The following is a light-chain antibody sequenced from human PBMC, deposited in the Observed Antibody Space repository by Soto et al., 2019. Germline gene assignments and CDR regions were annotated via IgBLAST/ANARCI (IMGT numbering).Light chain of an antibody. CDR1: SSDVGGYNY. CDR2: DVT. J-gene: IGLJ3*02. V-gene: IGLV2-11*01. CDR3: CSYAGSYTQV. Sequence: HSALTQPRSVSGSPGQSVTISCTGTSSDVGGYNYVSWYQQYPGKAPKPMIYDVTKRPSGVPDRFSGSKSGNTASLTISGLQAEDEADYYCCSYAGSYTQVFGGGTKVTVL.